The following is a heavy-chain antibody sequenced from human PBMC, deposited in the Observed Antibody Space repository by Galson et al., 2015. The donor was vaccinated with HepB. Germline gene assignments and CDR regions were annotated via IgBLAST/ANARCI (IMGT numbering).Heavy chain of an antibody. CDR3: AVDNAGVLFDY. Sequence: SLRLSCAASAFSFSRNPMHWVRQTPGKGLEWVALISSDGSNKYYADSVKGRFAISRDNSKNTLFLQMNSLRADDTAIYYCAVDNAGVLFDYWGQGALVTVSS. D-gene: IGHD7-27*01. CDR1: AFSFSRNP. V-gene: IGHV3-30*08. J-gene: IGHJ4*02. CDR2: ISSDGSNK.